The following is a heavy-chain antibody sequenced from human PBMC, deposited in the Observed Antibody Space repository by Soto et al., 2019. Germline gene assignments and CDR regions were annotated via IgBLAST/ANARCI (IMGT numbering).Heavy chain of an antibody. CDR1: GYTFTGYY. CDR2: INPNSGGT. V-gene: IGHV1-2*04. D-gene: IGHD4-4*01. CDR3: ATSGLQYPNDQTENYYYYYGMDV. J-gene: IGHJ6*02. Sequence: ASVKVSCKASGYTFTGYYMHWVRQAPGQGLEWMGWINPNSGGTNYAQKFQGWVTMTRDTSISTAYMELSRLRSDDTAVYYCATSGLQYPNDQTENYYYYYGMDVWGQGTTVTVSS.